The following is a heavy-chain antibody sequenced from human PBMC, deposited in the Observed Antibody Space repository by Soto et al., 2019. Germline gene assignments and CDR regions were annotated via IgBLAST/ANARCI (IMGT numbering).Heavy chain of an antibody. CDR3: ASRGIVLRFLDLFYGMDV. J-gene: IGHJ6*02. Sequence: LSLTCAVSGGSLSSSNWWSWVRQPPGKGLEWIGEIYHSGSTNYNPSLKSRVTISVDKSKNQFSLKLSSVTAADTAVYYCASRGIVLRFLDLFYGMDVWGQGTTVTVSS. CDR2: IYHSGST. CDR1: GGSLSSSNW. D-gene: IGHD3-3*01. V-gene: IGHV4-4*02.